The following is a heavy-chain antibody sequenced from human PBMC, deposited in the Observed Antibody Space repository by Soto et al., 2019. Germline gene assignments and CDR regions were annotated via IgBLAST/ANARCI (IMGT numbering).Heavy chain of an antibody. Sequence: GGSLRLSCAASGFTVSSNYMSWVRQAPGKGLEWVSVIYSGGSTYYADSVKGRFTISRDNSKNTLYLQMNSLRAEDTAVYYCAREQVVVTAIDYYYYGMDVWGQGTTVTVSS. CDR2: IYSGGST. J-gene: IGHJ6*02. CDR3: AREQVVVTAIDYYYYGMDV. CDR1: GFTVSSNY. D-gene: IGHD2-21*02. V-gene: IGHV3-66*01.